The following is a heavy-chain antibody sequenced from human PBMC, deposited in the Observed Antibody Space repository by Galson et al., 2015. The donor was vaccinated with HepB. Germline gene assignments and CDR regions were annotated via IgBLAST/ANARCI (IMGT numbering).Heavy chain of an antibody. CDR1: GDSVSSNSAA. V-gene: IGHV6-1*01. D-gene: IGHD6-6*01. Sequence: CAISGDSVSSNSAAWNWIRQSPSRGLEWLGRTYYRSKWYNDYAVSVKSRITINPDTSKNQFSLQLNSVTPEDTAVYYCARGQLVHPYNWFDPWGQGTLVTVSS. J-gene: IGHJ5*02. CDR3: ARGQLVHPYNWFDP. CDR2: TYYRSKWYN.